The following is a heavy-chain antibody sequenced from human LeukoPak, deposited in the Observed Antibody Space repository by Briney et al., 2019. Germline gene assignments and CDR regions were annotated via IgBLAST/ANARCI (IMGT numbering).Heavy chain of an antibody. V-gene: IGHV4-30-2*01. J-gene: IGHJ4*02. D-gene: IGHD3-10*01. CDR2: IYHSGST. Sequence: SETLSLTCAVSGGSISSGGYSWSWIRQPPGKGLEWIGYIYHSGSTYYNPSLKSRVTISVDRSKNQFSLKLSSVTAADTAVYYCARGRIFMVRGVIKNYFDYWGQGTLVTVSS. CDR3: ARGRIFMVRGVIKNYFDY. CDR1: GGSISSGGYS.